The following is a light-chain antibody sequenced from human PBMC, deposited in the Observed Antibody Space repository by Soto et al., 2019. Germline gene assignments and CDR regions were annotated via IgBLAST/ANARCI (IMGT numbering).Light chain of an antibody. CDR3: TSYTSSSTVV. Sequence: QSALTQPASVSGSPGQSITISCTGTSSDVGGYNYVSWYQQHPGKAPRLMIYDVSYRPSGVSNRFSGSISDNTASQTISGLQAEDEADYYCTSYTSSSTVVFGGGTEDTVL. CDR2: DVS. CDR1: SSDVGGYNY. J-gene: IGLJ3*02. V-gene: IGLV2-14*03.